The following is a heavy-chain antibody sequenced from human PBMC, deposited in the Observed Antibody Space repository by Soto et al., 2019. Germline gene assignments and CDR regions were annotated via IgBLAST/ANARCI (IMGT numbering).Heavy chain of an antibody. J-gene: IGHJ5*02. D-gene: IGHD6-13*01. CDR1: GFTFSSYA. Sequence: EVQLLESGGGLVQPGGSLRLSCAASGFTFSSYAMSWVRQAPGKGLEWVSTISGSGGSTDYADSVKGRFTISRDNSRNTLDLQMNRLRAEDTAVYYCAKDRGSGSTSWYNGWFDPWGQGTLVTVSS. CDR3: AKDRGSGSTSWYNGWFDP. CDR2: ISGSGGST. V-gene: IGHV3-23*01.